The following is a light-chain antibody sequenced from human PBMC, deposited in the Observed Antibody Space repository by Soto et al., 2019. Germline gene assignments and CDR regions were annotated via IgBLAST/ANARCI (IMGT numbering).Light chain of an antibody. CDR3: QQPNSYPL. V-gene: IGKV1-9*01. Sequence: DIQLTQSPSFLSASVGDRVTITCRASQGISSYLAWYQQKPGKAPKLLIYAASTLQSGVPSRFSGSRSGTAFTLTISSLQPEDFATYYCQQPNSYPLFGPGTKVDIK. J-gene: IGKJ3*01. CDR2: AAS. CDR1: QGISSY.